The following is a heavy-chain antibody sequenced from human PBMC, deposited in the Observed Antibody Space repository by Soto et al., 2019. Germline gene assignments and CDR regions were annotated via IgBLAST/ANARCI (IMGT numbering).Heavy chain of an antibody. D-gene: IGHD2-15*01. CDR1: GGTFSSYA. CDR3: ARMDVVVVAATRYYYYGMDV. CDR2: IIPIFGTA. V-gene: IGHV1-69*13. J-gene: IGHJ6*02. Sequence: SVKVSCKASGGTFSSYAISWVRQAPGQGLEWMGGIIPIFGTANYAQKFQGRVTITADESTSTAYMELSSLRSEDTAVYYCARMDVVVVAATRYYYYGMDVWGQGTTVTVSS.